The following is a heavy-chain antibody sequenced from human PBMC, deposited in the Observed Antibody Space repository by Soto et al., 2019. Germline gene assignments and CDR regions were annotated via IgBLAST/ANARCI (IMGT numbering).Heavy chain of an antibody. CDR1: GYTFTSYG. CDR2: ISAYNGNT. CDR3: ARDRYSSGWYDYLFDY. D-gene: IGHD6-19*01. V-gene: IGHV1-18*04. Sequence: QVQLVQSGAEVKKPGASVKVSCKASGYTFTSYGISWVRQAPGQGLEWMGWISAYNGNTNYAQKLQGRVTMTTDTSTSTAYVELRSLRSDDTAVYYCARDRYSSGWYDYLFDYWGQGTLVTVSS. J-gene: IGHJ4*02.